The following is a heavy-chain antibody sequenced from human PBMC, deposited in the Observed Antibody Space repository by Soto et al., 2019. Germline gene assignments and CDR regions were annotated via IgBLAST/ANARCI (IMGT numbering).Heavy chain of an antibody. J-gene: IGHJ6*02. CDR3: ARRRYCGYDCYHKHYYGMDV. V-gene: IGHV1-69*08. CDR2: IITVLGTT. Sequence: QVQLVQSGAELKMTGSSVKVSCRASGDTFSSYAVNWVRQAPGRGLEWMGRIITVLGTTDYAQNFKGRLTITAEKSTKTVYMELSSLRSEDTAVYYCARRRYCGYDCYHKHYYGMDVWGQGTTVTVAS. CDR1: GDTFSSYA. D-gene: IGHD2-21*01.